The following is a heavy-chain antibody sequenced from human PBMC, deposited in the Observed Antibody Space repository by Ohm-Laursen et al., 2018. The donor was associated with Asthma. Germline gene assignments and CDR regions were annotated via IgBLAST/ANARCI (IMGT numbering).Heavy chain of an antibody. CDR2: ISTASTFI. CDR3: ARIGPEWELPGREYSLHH. CDR1: GYTFSRYS. V-gene: IGHV3-21*01. J-gene: IGHJ1*01. Sequence: SLRLSCAASGYTFSRYSIHWVRQVPGKELEWVASISTASTFIYYADSVRSRFTTSRDNAKNSVYLQMNSLRAEDTALYYCARIGPEWELPGREYSLHHWGQGTQVTVSS. D-gene: IGHD1-26*01.